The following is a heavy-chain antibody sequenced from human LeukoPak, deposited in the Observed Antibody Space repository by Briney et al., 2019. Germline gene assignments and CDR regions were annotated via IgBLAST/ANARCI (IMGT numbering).Heavy chain of an antibody. Sequence: ASVKVSCKASGYTFTSYGISWVRQAPGQGLEWMGWISAYNGNTNYAQKLQGRVTMTTDTSTSTAYMELRSLRSDDTAVYYCARAHPYDILTGWAPDYYYMDVWGKGTTVTVSS. V-gene: IGHV1-18*01. CDR2: ISAYNGNT. D-gene: IGHD3-9*01. CDR1: GYTFTSYG. CDR3: ARAHPYDILTGWAPDYYYMDV. J-gene: IGHJ6*03.